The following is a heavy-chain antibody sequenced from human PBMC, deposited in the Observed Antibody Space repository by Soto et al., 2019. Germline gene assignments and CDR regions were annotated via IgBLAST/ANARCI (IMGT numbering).Heavy chain of an antibody. CDR2: INHSGST. CDR3: ARGAFTVTHGGGFVDY. CDR1: GGSFSGYY. V-gene: IGHV4-34*01. J-gene: IGHJ4*02. Sequence: QVQLQQWGAGLLKPSETLSLTCAVYGGSFSGYYWSWIRQPPGKGLEWIGEINHSGSTNYNPSLKGRFTISVATSKNHFSLKLSSVTAADTAVYYCARGAFTVTHGGGFVDYWGQGTLVTVSS. D-gene: IGHD4-17*01.